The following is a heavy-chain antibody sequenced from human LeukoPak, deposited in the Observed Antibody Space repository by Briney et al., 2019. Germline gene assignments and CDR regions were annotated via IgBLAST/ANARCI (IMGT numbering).Heavy chain of an antibody. CDR3: ARAYDFWSDNWFGP. Sequence: PSETLSLTCTVSGGSISSYYWSWIRQPPGKGLEWIGYIYYSGSTNYNPSLKSRVTISVDTSKNQFSLKLSSVTAADAAVYYCARAYDFWSDNWFGPWGQGTLVTVSS. CDR2: IYYSGST. CDR1: GGSISSYY. J-gene: IGHJ5*02. V-gene: IGHV4-59*01. D-gene: IGHD3-3*01.